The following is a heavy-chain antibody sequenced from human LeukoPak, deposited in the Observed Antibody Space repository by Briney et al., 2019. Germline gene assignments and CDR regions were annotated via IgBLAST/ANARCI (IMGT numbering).Heavy chain of an antibody. CDR2: ISYDGSVE. Sequence: HSGRSLRLSCAASGFTFSIHTFHWVRQTPGKGLEWVALISYDGSVESYAESVKGRFTISRDDSKHTLYLQMNSLRPEDTAVYYCAREGLIPAVNTPLSAFDIWGQGTMVTVSS. J-gene: IGHJ3*02. V-gene: IGHV3-30*04. CDR3: AREGLIPAVNTPLSAFDI. D-gene: IGHD2-21*01. CDR1: GFTFSIHT.